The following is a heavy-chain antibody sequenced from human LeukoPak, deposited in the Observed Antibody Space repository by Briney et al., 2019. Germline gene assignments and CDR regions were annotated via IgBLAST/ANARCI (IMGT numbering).Heavy chain of an antibody. Sequence: SETLSLTCTVSGGSISSFYWSWIRQPPGKGLEWIGYIYYSGSTNYNPSLKSRVTISVDTSKNQFSLKLSSVTAADTAVYYCARERNVDVVGAEFDPWGQGTLVTVSS. CDR2: IYYSGST. V-gene: IGHV4-59*01. D-gene: IGHD1-26*01. J-gene: IGHJ5*02. CDR1: GGSISSFY. CDR3: ARERNVDVVGAEFDP.